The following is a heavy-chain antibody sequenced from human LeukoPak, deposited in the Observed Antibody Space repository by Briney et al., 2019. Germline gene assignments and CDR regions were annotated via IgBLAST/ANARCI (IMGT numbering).Heavy chain of an antibody. V-gene: IGHV5-51*01. D-gene: IGHD4-23*01. Sequence: GESLKISCKGSGYSFTNYWIGWVRQTPGKGLEWMGIINPDDSEIKYSPSLQGQVTISADKSISTAYLQWSSLKASDTAMYYCARHPYGGANWFDPWGQGTLVTVSS. CDR1: GYSFTNYW. CDR2: INPDDSEI. CDR3: ARHPYGGANWFDP. J-gene: IGHJ5*02.